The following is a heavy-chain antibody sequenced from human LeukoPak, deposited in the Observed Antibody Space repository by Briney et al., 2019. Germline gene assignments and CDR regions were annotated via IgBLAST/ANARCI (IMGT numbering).Heavy chain of an antibody. D-gene: IGHD3-10*01. CDR2: IYSGGST. J-gene: IGHJ4*02. CDR1: GFTVSSNF. V-gene: IGHV3-66*01. Sequence: HTGGSLRLSCAASGFTVSSNFMTWVRQAPGKGLEWVSVIYSGGSTYYADSVKDRFTISRDNSKNMLYLQVNSLRAEDTAVYYCARGGDSLHYRGQGTLVTVSS. CDR3: ARGGDSLHY.